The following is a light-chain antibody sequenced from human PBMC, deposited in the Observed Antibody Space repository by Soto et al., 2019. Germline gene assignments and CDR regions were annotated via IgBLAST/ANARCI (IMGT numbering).Light chain of an antibody. CDR3: QQRSTWPWT. Sequence: IVLTQSPATLSLSPGERATLSCRASQSVSIYLAWYQQKPGQAPRLLIYDSSNRATGIPARFSGSGSGTELTLTISSLEPEDSAVYYCQQRSTWPWTVGQGTKVEIK. CDR1: QSVSIY. CDR2: DSS. V-gene: IGKV3-11*01. J-gene: IGKJ1*01.